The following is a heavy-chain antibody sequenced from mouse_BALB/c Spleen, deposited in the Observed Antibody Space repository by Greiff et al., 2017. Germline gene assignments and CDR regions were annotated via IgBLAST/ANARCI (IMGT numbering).Heavy chain of an antibody. Sequence: EVQLQQSGPQLVRPGASVKISCKASGYSFTSYWMHWVKQRPGQGLEWIGWIDPENGDTEYAPKFQGKATMTADTSSNTAYLQLSSLTSEDTAVYYCNSITTVVNYAMDYWGQGTSVTVSS. D-gene: IGHD1-1*01. CDR1: GYSFTSYW. CDR2: IDPENGDT. CDR3: NSITTVVNYAMDY. V-gene: IGHV14-4*02. J-gene: IGHJ4*01.